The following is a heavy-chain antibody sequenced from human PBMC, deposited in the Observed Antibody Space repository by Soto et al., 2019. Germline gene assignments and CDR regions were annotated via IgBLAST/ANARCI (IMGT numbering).Heavy chain of an antibody. V-gene: IGHV5-51*01. J-gene: IGHJ3*02. Sequence: GESLKISCKGSGYSFTSYWIGWVRQMPGKGLEWMGIIYPGDSDTRYSPSFQGQVTISADKSISTAYLQWSSLKASDTAMYYCASSGAGGQLKVVLDDAFDIWGQGTMVTVSS. D-gene: IGHD1-1*01. CDR1: GYSFTSYW. CDR3: ASSGAGGQLKVVLDDAFDI. CDR2: IYPGDSDT.